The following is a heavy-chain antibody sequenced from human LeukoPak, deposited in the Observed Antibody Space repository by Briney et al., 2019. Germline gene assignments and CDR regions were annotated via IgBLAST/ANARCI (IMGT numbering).Heavy chain of an antibody. CDR3: ARGRWPTCPGSSTGCYHYYMDV. CDR2: IYTSGST. Sequence: SETLSLTCTVSGGSISSGSYYWSWIRQPAGKGLEWIGRIYTSGSTNYNPSLKSRVTISVDTSKNQFSLKLSSVTAADTAVYYCARGRWPTCPGSSTGCYHYYMDVWGKGTTVTISS. D-gene: IGHD2-2*01. J-gene: IGHJ6*03. CDR1: GGSISSGSYY. V-gene: IGHV4-61*02.